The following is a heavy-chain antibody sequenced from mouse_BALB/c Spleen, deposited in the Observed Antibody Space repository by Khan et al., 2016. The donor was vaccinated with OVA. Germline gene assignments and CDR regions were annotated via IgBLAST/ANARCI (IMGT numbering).Heavy chain of an antibody. Sequence: EVELVESGGDLVKTGGSLKLSCAASGFTFSTYGMSWVRQTPDKRLEWVATISSGGHYTYYIDSVKGRFTISRDNAKSILYLQMTSLRSEDTAMYYCARLAYYYNSEGFAYWGQGTLVTVSA. CDR2: ISSGGHYT. CDR1: GFTFSTYG. V-gene: IGHV5-6*01. CDR3: ARLAYYYNSEGFAY. J-gene: IGHJ3*01. D-gene: IGHD1-1*02.